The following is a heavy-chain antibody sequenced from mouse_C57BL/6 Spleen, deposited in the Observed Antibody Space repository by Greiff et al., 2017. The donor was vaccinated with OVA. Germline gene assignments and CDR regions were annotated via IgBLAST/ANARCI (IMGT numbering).Heavy chain of an antibody. CDR1: GYTFTSYW. J-gene: IGHJ3*01. D-gene: IGHD1-1*01. Sequence: EVQLQQSGTVLARPGASVKMSCKTSGYTFTSYWMHWVKQRPGQGLEWIGALYPGNSDTSYTQKFTGKAKLTAVTSASTAYMELSSLTNEDSAVYYCTSTVVDAWFAYWGQGTLGTVSA. CDR3: TSTVVDAWFAY. CDR2: LYPGNSDT. V-gene: IGHV1-5*01.